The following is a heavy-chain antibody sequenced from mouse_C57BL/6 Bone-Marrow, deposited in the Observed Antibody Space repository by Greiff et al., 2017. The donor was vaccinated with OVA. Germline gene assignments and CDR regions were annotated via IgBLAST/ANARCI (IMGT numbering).Heavy chain of an antibody. V-gene: IGHV1-5*01. CDR2: IYPGNSDT. CDR3: TSFITTVDYAMDY. J-gene: IGHJ4*01. D-gene: IGHD1-1*01. Sequence: VQLQQSGTVLARPGASVKMSCKTSGYTFTSYWLHWVKQRPGQGLEWIGAIYPGNSDTSYHQKFKGQAHLTAVTSASTAYLELSSLTNEDSAVYYCTSFITTVDYAMDYWGQGTSVTVSS. CDR1: GYTFTSYW.